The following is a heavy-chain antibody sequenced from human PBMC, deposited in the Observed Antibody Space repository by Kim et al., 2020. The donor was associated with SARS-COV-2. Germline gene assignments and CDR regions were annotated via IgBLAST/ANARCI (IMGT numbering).Heavy chain of an antibody. CDR1: GFTFSSYS. CDR2: ISSSSSYI. J-gene: IGHJ6*02. Sequence: GGSLRLSCAASGFTFSSYSMNWVRQAPGKGLEWVSSISSSSSYIYYADSVKGRFTISRDNAKNSLYLQMNSLRAEDTAVYYCARDKKVGDLGDVWGQGTTVTVSS. D-gene: IGHD3-16*01. V-gene: IGHV3-21*01. CDR3: ARDKKVGDLGDV.